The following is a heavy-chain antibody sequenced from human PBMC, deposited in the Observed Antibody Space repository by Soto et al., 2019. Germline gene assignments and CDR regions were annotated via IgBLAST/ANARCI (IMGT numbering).Heavy chain of an antibody. J-gene: IGHJ5*02. Sequence: ASVKVSCKASGGTFSSYAISWVRQAPGQGLEWVGGIIPIFGTANYAQKFQGRVTITADESTSTAYMELSSLRSEDTAVYYCARASPSGFSIAARPGGFDPWGQGTLVTVSS. V-gene: IGHV1-69*13. CDR3: ARASPSGFSIAARPGGFDP. CDR1: GGTFSSYA. D-gene: IGHD6-6*01. CDR2: IIPIFGTA.